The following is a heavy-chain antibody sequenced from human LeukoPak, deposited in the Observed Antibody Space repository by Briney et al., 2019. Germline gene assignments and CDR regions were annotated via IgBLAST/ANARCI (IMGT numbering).Heavy chain of an antibody. V-gene: IGHV4-59*08. CDR2: IYYSGST. J-gene: IGHJ6*02. Sequence: SETLSLTCTVSGGSISSYYWSWIRQPPGKGLEWIGYIYYSGSTNYNPSLKSRVTISVDTSKNRFSLKLSSVTAADTAVYYCARHGYDFWSGYYPSYGMDVWGQGTTVTVSS. CDR3: ARHGYDFWSGYYPSYGMDV. CDR1: GGSISSYY. D-gene: IGHD3-3*01.